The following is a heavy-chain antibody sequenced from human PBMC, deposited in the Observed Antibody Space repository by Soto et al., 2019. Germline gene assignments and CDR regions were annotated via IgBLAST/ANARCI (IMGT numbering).Heavy chain of an antibody. Sequence: EVQLVESGGGLVQPGRSLRLSCAASGFTFDGFSMHWVRQAPGKGLEWVSGISWNSGNLVYADSVRGRFTISRDNAKNSLYLQMNSLRAEDTALYYCTRRMATNMVFDFWGQGTLVTVSS. CDR3: TRRMATNMVFDF. V-gene: IGHV3-9*01. J-gene: IGHJ4*02. CDR2: ISWNSGNL. D-gene: IGHD5-12*01. CDR1: GFTFDGFS.